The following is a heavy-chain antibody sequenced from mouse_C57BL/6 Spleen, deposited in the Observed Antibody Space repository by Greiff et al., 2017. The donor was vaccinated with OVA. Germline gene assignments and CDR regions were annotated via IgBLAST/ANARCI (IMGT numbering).Heavy chain of an antibody. V-gene: IGHV5-16*01. CDR2: INYDGSST. Sequence: EVMLVESEGGLVQPGSSMKLSCTASGFTFSDYYMAWVRQVPEKGLEWVANINYDGSSTYYLDSLKSRFIISRDNAKNILYLQMSSLKSEDTATYYCARALGLKGYFDYWGQGTTLTV. CDR3: ARALGLKGYFDY. D-gene: IGHD4-1*01. J-gene: IGHJ2*01. CDR1: GFTFSDYY.